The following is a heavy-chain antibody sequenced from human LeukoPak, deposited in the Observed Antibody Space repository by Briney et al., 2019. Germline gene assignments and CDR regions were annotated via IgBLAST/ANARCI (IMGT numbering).Heavy chain of an antibody. D-gene: IGHD6-19*01. V-gene: IGHV3-48*01. Sequence: GGPLRLSCAASGFTFSSYSMNWVRQAPGKGLEWVSYISSSSSTIYYADSVKGRFTISRDNAKNSLYLQMNSLRAEDTAVYYCARDLPDLYSSGWTSFDYWGQGTLVTVSS. CDR2: ISSSSSTI. J-gene: IGHJ4*02. CDR3: ARDLPDLYSSGWTSFDY. CDR1: GFTFSSYS.